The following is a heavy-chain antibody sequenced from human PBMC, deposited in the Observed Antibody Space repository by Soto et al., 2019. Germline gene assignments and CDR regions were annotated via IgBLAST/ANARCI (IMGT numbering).Heavy chain of an antibody. CDR1: GGTFSSYA. D-gene: IGHD1-1*01. V-gene: IGHV1-69*12. CDR2: IIPIFGTA. Sequence: QVQLVQSGAEVKKPGSSVKVSCKASGGTFSSYAISWVRQAPGQGLEWMGGIIPIFGTANYAQKFQGRVTSTADDSTSTGYMGLGSLRSEDRPVYYCARASDDGPPHWYFDLWGRGTLVTVSS. J-gene: IGHJ2*01. CDR3: ARASDDGPPHWYFDL.